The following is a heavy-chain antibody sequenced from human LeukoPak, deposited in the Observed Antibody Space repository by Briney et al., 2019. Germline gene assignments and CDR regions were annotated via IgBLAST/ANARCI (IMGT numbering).Heavy chain of an antibody. V-gene: IGHV3-23*01. CDR2: ISGRGGST. CDR3: AKSGGIWFGELAQYYFDF. Sequence: GGSLRLSCAASGFTFSSYAMSWVRQAPGKALEWVSAISGRGGSTSYADPVKGRFTISRDNSKNTLYLQMNSLRAEDTAVYYCAKSGGIWFGELAQYYFDFWGQGTLVTVSS. J-gene: IGHJ4*02. D-gene: IGHD3-10*01. CDR1: GFTFSSYA.